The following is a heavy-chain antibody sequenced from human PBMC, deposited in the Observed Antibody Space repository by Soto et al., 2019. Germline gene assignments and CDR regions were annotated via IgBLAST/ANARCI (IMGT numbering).Heavy chain of an antibody. V-gene: IGHV1-69*01. D-gene: IGHD5-18*01. Sequence: QVQLVQSGAEVKKPGSSVKVSCKASGGTFSSYAISWVRQAPGQGLEWMGGIIPIFGTANYAQKFQGRVTITADESTSTAYMELSSLRSEDTAVYYCARGSWIQLWLEGGNCYYGMDVWGQGTTVTVSS. CDR3: ARGSWIQLWLEGGNCYYGMDV. J-gene: IGHJ6*02. CDR1: GGTFSSYA. CDR2: IIPIFGTA.